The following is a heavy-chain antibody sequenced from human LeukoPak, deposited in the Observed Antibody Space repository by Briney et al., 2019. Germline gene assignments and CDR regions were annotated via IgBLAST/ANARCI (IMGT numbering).Heavy chain of an antibody. V-gene: IGHV4-34*01. D-gene: IGHD1-26*01. Sequence: PSETLSLTCAVYGGSFRGYYWSWIRQPPGKGLEWIGEINHSGSTNYNPSLKSRVTISVDTSKNQFSLKLSSVTAADTAVYYCARGSKMLGYNWFDPWGQGTLVTVSS. CDR3: ARGSKMLGYNWFDP. CDR2: INHSGST. J-gene: IGHJ5*02. CDR1: GGSFRGYY.